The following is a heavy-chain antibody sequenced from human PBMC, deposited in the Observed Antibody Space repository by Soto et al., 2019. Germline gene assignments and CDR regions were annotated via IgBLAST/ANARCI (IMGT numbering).Heavy chain of an antibody. J-gene: IGHJ5*02. Sequence: EVQLLESGGGLVQPGGSLRLSCEASGFTFSSYAMSWVGQAPGKWLEWVSAISGSGGSTYYADSVKGRFTISRDNSKNTLYLQMNSLRAEDTAVYYCAKAGGYCSSTSCYAGRFDPWGQGTLVTVSS. CDR2: ISGSGGST. CDR3: AKAGGYCSSTSCYAGRFDP. V-gene: IGHV3-23*01. CDR1: GFTFSSYA. D-gene: IGHD2-2*01.